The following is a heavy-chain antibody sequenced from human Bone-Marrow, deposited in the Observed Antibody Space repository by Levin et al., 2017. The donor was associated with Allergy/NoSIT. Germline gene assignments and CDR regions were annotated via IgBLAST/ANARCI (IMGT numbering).Heavy chain of an antibody. CDR2: IYYSGST. D-gene: IGHD3-10*01. V-gene: IGHV4-31*03. J-gene: IGHJ6*02. CDR3: AGEASGWFGELSGMDV. Sequence: MSSETLSLTCTVSGGSISSGGYYWSWIRQHPGTGLEWIGYIYYSGSTYYNPSLKSRVTISVDTSKNQFSLKLSSVTAADTAVYYCAGEASGWFGELSGMDVWGQGTTVTVSS. CDR1: GGSISSGGYY.